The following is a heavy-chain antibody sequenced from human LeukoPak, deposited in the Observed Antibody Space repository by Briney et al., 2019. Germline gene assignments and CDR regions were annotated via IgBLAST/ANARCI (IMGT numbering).Heavy chain of an antibody. CDR1: GYTFTSYG. J-gene: IGHJ4*02. V-gene: IGHV1-18*01. CDR2: ISAYNGNT. CDR3: ARDSQWDYGDYVGYFDY. D-gene: IGHD4-17*01. Sequence: AASVKVSCKASGYTFTSYGISWVRQAPGQGLKWMGWISAYNGNTNYAQKLQGRVTMTTDTSTSTAYMELRSLRSDDTAVYYCARDSQWDYGDYVGYFDYWGQGTLVTVSS.